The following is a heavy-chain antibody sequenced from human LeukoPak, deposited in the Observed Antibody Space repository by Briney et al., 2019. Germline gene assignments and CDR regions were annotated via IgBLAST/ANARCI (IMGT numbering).Heavy chain of an antibody. CDR1: GFTFSSYA. CDR2: ISGSGGST. Sequence: GGSLRLSCAASGFTFSSYAMSWVRQAPGKGLEWVSAISGSGGSTYYADSVKGRFTIPRDNSKNTLYLQMNSLRAEDTAVYYCAKVPTVPSYYFDYWGQGTLVTVSS. V-gene: IGHV3-23*01. D-gene: IGHD3-10*01. CDR3: AKVPTVPSYYFDY. J-gene: IGHJ4*02.